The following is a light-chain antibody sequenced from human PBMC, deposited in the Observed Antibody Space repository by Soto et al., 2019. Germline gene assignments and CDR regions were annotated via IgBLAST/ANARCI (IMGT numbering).Light chain of an antibody. V-gene: IGKV1-39*01. Sequence: DIQMTQSPSSLSAYVGDRVTITCRASQGISTYLNWYHQKPGKAPKLLIYAASSLQSGVPSRFSGSGSETDFTLTISSLQPEDFATYYCQQSYSTPLTFGGGTKVDI. J-gene: IGKJ4*01. CDR1: QGISTY. CDR2: AAS. CDR3: QQSYSTPLT.